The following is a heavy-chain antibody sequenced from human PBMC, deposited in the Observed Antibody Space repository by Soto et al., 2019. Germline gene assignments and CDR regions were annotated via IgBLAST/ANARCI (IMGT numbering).Heavy chain of an antibody. CDR2: IKSRTENETT. CDR3: FTVLPHANSWFDF. J-gene: IGHJ4*02. V-gene: IGHV3-15*01. Sequence: GHLVESGGGFVKPGGSLTLSCAASGFTFSNVWLSWVRQGPGKGLEWLGRIKSRTENETTDYASPERVRFIISRDEFKNMLFLQLNSLECEVGGVYYCFTVLPHANSWFDFWGLGAPGTVSS. CDR1: GFTFSNVW. D-gene: IGHD2-8*01.